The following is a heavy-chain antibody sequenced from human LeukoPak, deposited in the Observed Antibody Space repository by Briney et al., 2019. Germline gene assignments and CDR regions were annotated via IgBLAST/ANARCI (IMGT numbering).Heavy chain of an antibody. J-gene: IGHJ3*02. D-gene: IGHD1-26*01. V-gene: IGHV1-24*01. CDR3: ATRELVGATSSDAFDI. CDR2: FDPEDGET. Sequence: ASVKVSCKVSGYTLTELSMHWVRQAPGKGLEWMGGFDPEDGETIYAQKFQGRVTMTEDTSTDTAYMELSSLRSEDTAVYYCATRELVGATSSDAFDIWGQGTMVTVSS. CDR1: GYTLTELS.